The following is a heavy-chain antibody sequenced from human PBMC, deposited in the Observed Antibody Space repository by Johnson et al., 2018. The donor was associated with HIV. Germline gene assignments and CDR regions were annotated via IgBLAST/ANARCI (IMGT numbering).Heavy chain of an antibody. J-gene: IGHJ3*01. Sequence: QVQLVESGGGVVRPGGSLRLSCGASGFTVSNTYMNWVRQAPGKGLEWISYISSSGDTTHYADSVKGRFTISRDNSKNSLYLQMNSLRVEDTGVYYCASDILFGSGSYSQRNTFDVWGQGTMVAVSS. CDR1: GFTVSNTY. CDR2: ISSSGDTT. CDR3: ASDILFGSGSYSQRNTFDV. D-gene: IGHD3-10*01. V-gene: IGHV3-11*04.